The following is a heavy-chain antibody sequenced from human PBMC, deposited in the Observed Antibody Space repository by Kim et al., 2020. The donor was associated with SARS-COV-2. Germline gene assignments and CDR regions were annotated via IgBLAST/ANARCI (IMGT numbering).Heavy chain of an antibody. CDR1: GFTFSSYS. CDR2: ISSSSSTI. CDR3: AREPTRSYYYGSGSDVYYFDY. V-gene: IGHV3-48*02. D-gene: IGHD3-10*01. Sequence: GGSLRLSCAASGFTFSSYSMNWVRQAPGKGLEWVSYISSSSSTIYYADSVKGRFTISRDNAKNSLYLQMNSLRDEDTAVYYCAREPTRSYYYGSGSDVYYFDYWGQGTLVTVSS. J-gene: IGHJ4*02.